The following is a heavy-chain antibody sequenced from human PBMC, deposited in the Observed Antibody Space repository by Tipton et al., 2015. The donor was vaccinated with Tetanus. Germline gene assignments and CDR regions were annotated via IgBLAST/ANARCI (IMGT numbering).Heavy chain of an antibody. J-gene: IGHJ4*02. Sequence: QSGAEVKKPGASVKVSCKAFGYAFNSHDLNWVRQGSGQGLEWLGYMNPNTGHAGYAQKFQGRVTMTSDSTITTAYMELKNLRSDDTARYYCARGNRGSSWYLWGQGTLVTVSS. CDR3: ARGNRGSSWYL. V-gene: IGHV1-8*01. CDR2: MNPNTGHA. CDR1: GYAFNSHD. D-gene: IGHD6-13*01.